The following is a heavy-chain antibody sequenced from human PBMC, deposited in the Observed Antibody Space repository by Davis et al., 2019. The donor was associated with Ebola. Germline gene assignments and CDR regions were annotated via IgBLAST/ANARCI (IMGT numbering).Heavy chain of an antibody. CDR1: GGSISSYY. CDR2: IYYSGST. CDR3: ARHGKLRYFDWLFHWFDP. D-gene: IGHD3-9*01. J-gene: IGHJ5*02. V-gene: IGHV4-59*05. Sequence: MPSETLSLTCTVSGGSISSYYWSWIRQPPGKGLEWIGSIYYSGSTYYNPSLKSRVTISVDTSKNQFSLKLSSVTAADTAVYYCARHGKLRYFDWLFHWFDPWGQGTLVTVSS.